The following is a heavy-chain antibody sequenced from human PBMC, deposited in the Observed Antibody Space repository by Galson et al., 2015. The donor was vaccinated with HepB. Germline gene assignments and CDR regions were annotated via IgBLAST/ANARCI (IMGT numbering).Heavy chain of an antibody. CDR1: GFTFSSYE. CDR3: ARNPVAGTFGWFHP. CDR2: ISSSGSTI. J-gene: IGHJ5*02. Sequence: SLRLSCAASGFTFSSYEMNWVRQAPGKGLEWVSYISSSGSTIYYADSAKGRFTISRDNAKNSLYLQMNSLRAEDTAVYYCARNPVAGTFGWFHPWGQGTLVTVSS. V-gene: IGHV3-48*03. D-gene: IGHD6-19*01.